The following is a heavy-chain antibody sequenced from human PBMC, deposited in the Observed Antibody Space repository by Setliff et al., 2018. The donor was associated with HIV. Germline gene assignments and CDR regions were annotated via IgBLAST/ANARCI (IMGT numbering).Heavy chain of an antibody. D-gene: IGHD6-13*01. V-gene: IGHV3-30-3*01. CDR2: ISYDGSNK. Sequence: GGSLRLSCAASGFTFSSYAMHWVRQAPGKGLEWVAVISYDGSNKYYGDSVKGRFTISRDNSKNTRYLQMNSLRAEDTAVYYCAREDQQLVRGGFDYWGQGTLVTASS. CDR3: AREDQQLVRGGFDY. J-gene: IGHJ4*02. CDR1: GFTFSSYA.